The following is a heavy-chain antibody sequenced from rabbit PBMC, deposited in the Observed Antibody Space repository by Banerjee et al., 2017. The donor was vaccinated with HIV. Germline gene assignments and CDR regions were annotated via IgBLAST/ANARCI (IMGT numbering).Heavy chain of an antibody. Sequence: QEQLEESGGDLVKPGASLTLTCTASGFSFSSYYYMCWVRQAPGKGLEWIGCIYGGSGDTTYYTSWAKGRFTISKTSSTTVTLQMTSLTAADTATYLCARHYVDIIYRGYGFNLWGPGTLVTVS. D-gene: IGHD8-1*01. J-gene: IGHJ4*01. CDR1: GFSFSSYYY. V-gene: IGHV1S45*01. CDR3: ARHYVDIIYRGYGFNL. CDR2: IYGGSGDTT.